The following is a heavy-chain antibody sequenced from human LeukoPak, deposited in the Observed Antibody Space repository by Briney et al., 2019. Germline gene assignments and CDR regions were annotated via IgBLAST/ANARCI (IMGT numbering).Heavy chain of an antibody. CDR2: ISSRSSFT. J-gene: IGHJ6*04. V-gene: IGHV3-11*06. CDR3: ARDGQYSSGLYKGGMDV. Sequence: GGSLRLSCAASGFTFNDYYMSWIRQAPGKGLEWVSYISSRSSFTNYADSVKGRFTISRDNAKNSLYLQMNSLRAEDTAVYYCARDGQYSSGLYKGGMDVWGKGTTVTVSS. CDR1: GFTFNDYY. D-gene: IGHD6-19*01.